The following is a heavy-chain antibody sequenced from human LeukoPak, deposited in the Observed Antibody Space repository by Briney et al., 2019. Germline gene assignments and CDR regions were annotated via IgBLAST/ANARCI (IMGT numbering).Heavy chain of an antibody. V-gene: IGHV1-69*05. CDR2: IIPIFGTA. CDR3: ARGYSSGWYGSSGRPNPDYYYYYMDV. CDR1: GGTFSSYA. Sequence: WVKVSCKASGGTFSSYAISWVRQAPGQGLEWKGGIIPIFGTANYAQKFQGRVTITTDESTSTAYMELSSLRSEDTAVYYCARGYSSGWYGSSGRPNPDYYYYYMDVWGKGTTVTVSS. J-gene: IGHJ6*03. D-gene: IGHD6-19*01.